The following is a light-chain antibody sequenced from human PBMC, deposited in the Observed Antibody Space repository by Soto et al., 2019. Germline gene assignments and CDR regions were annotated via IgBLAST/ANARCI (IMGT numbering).Light chain of an antibody. J-gene: IGKJ2*01. CDR3: QPYGSSPT. V-gene: IGKV3-20*01. CDR2: AAS. CDR1: HSIGSNY. Sequence: EIVLTQSPGTLSLSPGERATLSCRASHSIGSNYLGWYQQKPGHAPRLLIYAASSRATGIPDRFSGSGSGTDFTLTIRRLEPEDFAVYYCQPYGSSPTFGQGTKLDIK.